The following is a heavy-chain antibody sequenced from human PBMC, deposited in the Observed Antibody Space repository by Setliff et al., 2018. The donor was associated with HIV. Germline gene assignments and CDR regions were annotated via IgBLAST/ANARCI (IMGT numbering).Heavy chain of an antibody. D-gene: IGHD3-3*01. CDR2: ISAYNGNT. CDR3: ARLGLEWLLLSTYYYYGMDV. J-gene: IGHJ6*02. CDR1: GYTFTSYG. Sequence: GASVKVSCKASGYTFTSYGISWVRQAPGQGLEWMGWISAYNGNTNYAQKLQGRVTMTTDTSTSTAYMELRSLRSDDTAVYYCARLGLEWLLLSTYYYYGMDVWGQGTTVTSP. V-gene: IGHV1-18*01.